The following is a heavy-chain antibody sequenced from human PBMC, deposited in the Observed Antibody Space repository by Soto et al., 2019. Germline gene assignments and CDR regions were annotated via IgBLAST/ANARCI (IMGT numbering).Heavy chain of an antibody. D-gene: IGHD2-21*01. V-gene: IGHV1-8*01. CDR3: ARGILDSKVIYYYYYMDV. CDR2: MNPNSGNT. CDR1: GYTFTSYD. Sequence: ASVKVSCKASGYTFTSYDINWVRQATGQGLEWMGWMNPNSGNTGYAQKFQGRVTMTRNTSISTAYMELSSLRSEDTAVYYCARGILDSKVIYYYYYMDVWGKGTTVTVSS. J-gene: IGHJ6*03.